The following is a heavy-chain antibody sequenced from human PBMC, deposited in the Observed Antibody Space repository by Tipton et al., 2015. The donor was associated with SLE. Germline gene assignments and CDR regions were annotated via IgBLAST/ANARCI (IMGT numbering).Heavy chain of an antibody. CDR1: GFTVSSNY. J-gene: IGHJ5*02. CDR2: IYSGGST. Sequence: SLRLSCAASGFTVSSNYMSWVRQAPGKGLEWVSVIYSGGSTYYADSVKGRFTISRDNSKNTLYLQMNSLRAEDTAVYYCARVQQLVQGWFDPWGQGTLVTVSS. D-gene: IGHD6-13*01. CDR3: ARVQQLVQGWFDP. V-gene: IGHV3-53*05.